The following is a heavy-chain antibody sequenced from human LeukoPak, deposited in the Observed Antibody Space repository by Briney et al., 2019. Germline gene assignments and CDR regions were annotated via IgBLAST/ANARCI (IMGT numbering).Heavy chain of an antibody. D-gene: IGHD2-2*01. J-gene: IGHJ6*03. CDR2: ISSSSSTI. CDR3: ASGYCSSNRCYWLGGMDV. Sequence: QPGGSLRLSCAASGFTFSSYSMNWVRQAPGKGLEWVSYISSSSSTIYYADSVKGRFTISRDNAKNSLYLQMNSLRAEDTAVYYCASGYCSSNRCYWLGGMDVWGKGPTVTVSS. CDR1: GFTFSSYS. V-gene: IGHV3-48*01.